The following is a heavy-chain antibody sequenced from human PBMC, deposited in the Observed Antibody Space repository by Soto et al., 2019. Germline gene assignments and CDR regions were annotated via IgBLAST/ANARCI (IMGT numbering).Heavy chain of an antibody. CDR3: ARDLWFGELLYLDY. J-gene: IGHJ4*02. Sequence: QVQLVESGGGVVQPGRSLRLSCAASGFTFSTYAMHWVRQAPGKGLEWVAVMSYDGGTKYYADSVKGRFTISRDISKNTLYLQMNSLRTEDTAVYYCARDLWFGELLYLDYWGQGTLVSVSS. V-gene: IGHV3-30-3*01. CDR2: MSYDGGTK. D-gene: IGHD3-10*01. CDR1: GFTFSTYA.